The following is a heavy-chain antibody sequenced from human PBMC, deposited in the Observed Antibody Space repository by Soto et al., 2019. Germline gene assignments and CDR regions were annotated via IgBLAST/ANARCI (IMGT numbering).Heavy chain of an antibody. CDR2: IYYNGNT. J-gene: IGHJ4*02. D-gene: IGHD3-9*01. CDR1: GGAINDHY. V-gene: IGHV4-59*11. CDR3: ARVRTGYFDY. Sequence: SETLSLTCTLSGGAINDHYWSFIRQPPGKGLEWIGYIYYNGNTNYNPSLESRVTISVDRSRNQFSLRLTSLTAADTAVYYCARVRTGYFDYWGPGALVTVSS.